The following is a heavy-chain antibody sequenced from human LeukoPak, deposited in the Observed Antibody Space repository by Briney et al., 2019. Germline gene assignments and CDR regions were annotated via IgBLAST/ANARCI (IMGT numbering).Heavy chain of an antibody. J-gene: IGHJ3*02. CDR2: IYHSGST. CDR3: ARRGKYCSSTSCLGAAFDI. CDR1: GGSISSYY. V-gene: IGHV4-59*12. D-gene: IGHD2-2*01. Sequence: PSETLSLTCTVSGGSISSYYWSWIRQPPGKGLEWIGYIYHSGSTYYNPSLKSRVTISVDRSKNQFSLKLSSVTAADTAVYYCARRGKYCSSTSCLGAAFDIWGQGTMVTVSS.